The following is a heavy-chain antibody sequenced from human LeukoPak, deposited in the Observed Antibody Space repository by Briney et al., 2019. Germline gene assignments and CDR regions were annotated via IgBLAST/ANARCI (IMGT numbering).Heavy chain of an antibody. D-gene: IGHD3-16*01. Sequence: HAGGSLRLSCAASGFIFNNYAMSGVRQAPGKGLEWVSTISGGGDTTYYSVKGRFIISRDNSKNTLFLQLNSLRAEDTAIYYCAKAAGDGGYYYYRGVWCKGTTVTVSS. J-gene: IGHJ6*03. CDR1: GFIFNNYA. CDR3: AKAAGDGGYYYYRGV. CDR2: ISGGGDTT. V-gene: IGHV3-23*01.